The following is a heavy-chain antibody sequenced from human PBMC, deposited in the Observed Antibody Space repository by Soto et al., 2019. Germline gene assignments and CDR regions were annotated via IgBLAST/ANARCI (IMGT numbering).Heavy chain of an antibody. Sequence: QVQLQESGPGLVKPSGTLSLTCAISGDSISNNNWWSWVRQPPGKGLEWIGEIYHSGSTNYNPSLKSRVTISVDKSKNQFSLKLNSVTAADTAVYYCARGDKGGIAGTTGNFDYWGQGTLVTVSS. D-gene: IGHD1-7*01. V-gene: IGHV4-4*02. CDR1: GDSISNNNW. J-gene: IGHJ4*02. CDR2: IYHSGST. CDR3: ARGDKGGIAGTTGNFDY.